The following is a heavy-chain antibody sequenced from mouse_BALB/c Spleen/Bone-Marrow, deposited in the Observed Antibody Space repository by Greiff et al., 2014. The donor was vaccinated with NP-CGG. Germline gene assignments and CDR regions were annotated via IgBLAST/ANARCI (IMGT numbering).Heavy chain of an antibody. D-gene: IGHD2-13*01. J-gene: IGHJ2*01. CDR2: IFPGTGTT. CDR1: GYTFTNYW. V-gene: IGHV1S132*01. CDR3: ARGGDYGY. Sequence: QVQLQQPGAELVKPGASVKLSCMTTGYTFTNYWTQWVKQRPGQGLGWIGEIFPGTGTTYYNERFKGKATLTIDTSSSTAYMQLSSLTSEDSAVYFCARGGDYGYWGQGTTLTVSS.